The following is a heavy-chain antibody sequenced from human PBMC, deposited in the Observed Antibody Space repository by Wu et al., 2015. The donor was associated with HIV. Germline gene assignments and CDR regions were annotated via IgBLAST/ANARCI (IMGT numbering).Heavy chain of an antibody. CDR2: ISAYSGNT. J-gene: IGHJ4*02. D-gene: IGHD1-1*01. Sequence: QVQLVQSGPEVKKPGASVKVSCKASGYSFTNYGISWVRQAPGQGLEWMGWISAYSGNTNFAQKFQGRVTLTTETSTTTAYMELKRLRSDDTAVYFCARWESGTPLDHWGQGTLVTVSS. V-gene: IGHV1-18*01. CDR1: GYSFTNYG. CDR3: ARWESGTPLDH.